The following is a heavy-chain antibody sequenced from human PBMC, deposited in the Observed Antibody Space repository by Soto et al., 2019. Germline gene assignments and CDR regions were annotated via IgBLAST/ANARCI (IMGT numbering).Heavy chain of an antibody. Sequence: QVQLQQWGAGLLKPSETLSLTCAVYGGSFSTDYWSWIRQPPGKGLASIGEINPSGGTNYNPSLKSRVTISVATSKNQFSLKLSSVPAADTAVYYCARVLAARASRDFDYWGQGTLVTVSS. CDR1: GGSFSTDY. CDR3: ARVLAARASRDFDY. J-gene: IGHJ4*02. CDR2: INPSGGT. D-gene: IGHD6-6*01. V-gene: IGHV4-34*01.